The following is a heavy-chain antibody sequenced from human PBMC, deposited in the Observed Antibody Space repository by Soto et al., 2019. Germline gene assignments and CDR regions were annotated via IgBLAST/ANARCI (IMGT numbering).Heavy chain of an antibody. CDR1: GGSISSGAYS. V-gene: IGHV4-30-2*01. CDR3: ARGVTTVTTFYY. Sequence: SETLSLTCAVSGGSISSGAYSWSWIRQPPGKGLEWVGYIYHSGSTYYNPSLKSRVTISVDRSKNQFSLKLSSVTAADTAVYYCARGVTTVTTFYYWGQGTLVTVSS. CDR2: IYHSGST. J-gene: IGHJ4*02. D-gene: IGHD4-17*01.